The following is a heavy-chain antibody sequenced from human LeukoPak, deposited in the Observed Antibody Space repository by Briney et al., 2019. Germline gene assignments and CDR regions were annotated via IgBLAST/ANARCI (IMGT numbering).Heavy chain of an antibody. D-gene: IGHD2-15*01. V-gene: IGHV3-21*01. Sequence: PGGSLRLSCAASGFTFSSYSMNWVRQAPGKGLEWVSSISSSSSYIYYADSVKGRFTISRDNAKNSLYLQMNSLRAEDTAVYYCARVSCSGGSCYSGYYYMGVWGKGTTVTVSS. CDR3: ARVSCSGGSCYSGYYYMGV. CDR1: GFTFSSYS. CDR2: ISSSSSYI. J-gene: IGHJ6*03.